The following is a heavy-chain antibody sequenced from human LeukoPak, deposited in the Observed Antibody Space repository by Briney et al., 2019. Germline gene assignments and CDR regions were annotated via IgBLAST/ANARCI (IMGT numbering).Heavy chain of an antibody. Sequence: GGSLRLSCVAPGLTLSNYCMSWVRQAPGQGLEWVATIRPDGSEKYYVDSVKGRFTISRDNSKNSLYLQMNSLRTEDTALYYCAKDISLFESSGSVFDYWGQGTLVTVS. CDR1: GLTLSNYC. J-gene: IGHJ4*02. CDR2: IRPDGSEK. CDR3: AKDISLFESSGSVFDY. V-gene: IGHV3-7*03. D-gene: IGHD3-10*01.